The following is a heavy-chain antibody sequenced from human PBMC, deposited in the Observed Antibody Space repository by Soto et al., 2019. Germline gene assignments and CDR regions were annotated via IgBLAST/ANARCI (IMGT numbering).Heavy chain of an antibody. J-gene: IGHJ5*02. Sequence: SETLSLTCTVSGGSISNYYWSWIRQPPGKGLEWIGYIHYSGSTNYSPSLKSRVTISVDTSKNQFSLKLSPVTAADTAVYYCARAYCSGYTCSPYKWFAPWGQGTLVTVSS. CDR3: ARAYCSGYTCSPYKWFAP. V-gene: IGHV4-59*01. D-gene: IGHD2-15*01. CDR2: IHYSGST. CDR1: GGSISNYY.